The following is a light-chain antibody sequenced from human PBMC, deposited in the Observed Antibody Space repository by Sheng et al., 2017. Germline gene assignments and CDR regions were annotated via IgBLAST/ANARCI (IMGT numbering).Light chain of an antibody. V-gene: IGKV1-39*01. Sequence: DIQMTQSPSSLSASVGDRVTITCRASQNIGNYLNWYQQKPGKAPKLLMYAASSLQSGVPTRFSGSGSGTEFTLTISSLQPEDFATYYCQQANSFPLAFGGGTKVEI. J-gene: IGKJ4*01. CDR2: AAS. CDR1: QNIGNY. CDR3: QQANSFPLA.